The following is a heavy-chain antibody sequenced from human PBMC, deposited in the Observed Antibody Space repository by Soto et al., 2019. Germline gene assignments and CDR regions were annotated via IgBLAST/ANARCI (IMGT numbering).Heavy chain of an antibody. V-gene: IGHV1-3*01. D-gene: IGHD1-26*01. CDR2: INAGNGNT. Sequence: QVQLVQSGAEVKKPGASVKVSCKASGYTVTSYAMQWVGQAPGQRLEWMGWINAGNGNTKYSQKFQGRVTITRDTSASTADMELSSLRSEDTAVYYCARDVGATGDWGQGSLVTVSS. CDR1: GYTVTSYA. CDR3: ARDVGATGD. J-gene: IGHJ4*02.